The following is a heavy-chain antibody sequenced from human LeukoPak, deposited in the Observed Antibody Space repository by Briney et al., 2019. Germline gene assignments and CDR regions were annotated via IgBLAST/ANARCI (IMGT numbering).Heavy chain of an antibody. J-gene: IGHJ4*02. CDR1: GGSISSYY. D-gene: IGHD1-26*01. CDR3: ARNSVGATTGYYFDY. V-gene: IGHV4-59*08. CDR2: IYYSGST. Sequence: PSETLSLTCTVSGGSISSYYWSWTRQPPGKGLEWIGYIYYSGSTNYNPSLKSRVTISVDTSKNQFSLKLSSVTAADTAVYYCARNSVGATTGYYFDYWGQGTLVTVSS.